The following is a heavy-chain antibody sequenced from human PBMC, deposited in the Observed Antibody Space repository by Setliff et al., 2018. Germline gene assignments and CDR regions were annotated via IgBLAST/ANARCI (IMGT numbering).Heavy chain of an antibody. V-gene: IGHV4-34*01. CDR3: TVYNTGSSKDHY. Sequence: SETLSLTCTVSGDSISIDDYYWIWIRQPPGKGLEWIGEINHSGSTSYNPSLKSRVTISVDTSKNQFSLKLSSVTAADTALYYCTVYNTGSSKDHYWGQGTPVTVSS. CDR1: GDSISIDDYY. D-gene: IGHD2-8*02. CDR2: INHSGST. J-gene: IGHJ4*02.